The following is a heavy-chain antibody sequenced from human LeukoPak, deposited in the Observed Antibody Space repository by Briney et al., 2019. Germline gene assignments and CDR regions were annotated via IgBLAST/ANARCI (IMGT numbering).Heavy chain of an antibody. J-gene: IGHJ4*02. CDR3: ARWSRGFGELLSYFDY. CDR2: IIPIFGTA. Sequence: GASVKVSCKASGGTFSSYAISWVRQAPGQGLEWMGGIIPIFGTANYAQKFQGRVTITADESTSTAYMELSSLRSEDTAVYYCARWSRGFGELLSYFDYWGQGTLVTVSS. CDR1: GGTFSSYA. V-gene: IGHV1-69*01. D-gene: IGHD3-10*01.